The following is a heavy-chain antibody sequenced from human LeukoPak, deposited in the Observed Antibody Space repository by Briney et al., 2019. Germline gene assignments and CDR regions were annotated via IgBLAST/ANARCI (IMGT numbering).Heavy chain of an antibody. CDR3: ARDGGGGDNIRTLGYYYYYGMDV. CDR2: IYTSGST. J-gene: IGHJ6*02. Sequence: SETLSLTCTVSGGPISSYYWSWIRQPAGKGLEWIGRIYTSGSTNYNPSLKSRVTMSVDTSKNQFSLKLSSVTAADTAVYYCARDGGGGDNIRTLGYYYYYGMDVWGQGTTVTVSS. D-gene: IGHD4-17*01. CDR1: GGPISSYY. V-gene: IGHV4-4*07.